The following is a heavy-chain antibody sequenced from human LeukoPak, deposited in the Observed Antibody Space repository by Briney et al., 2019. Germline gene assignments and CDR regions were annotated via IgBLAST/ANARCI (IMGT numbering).Heavy chain of an antibody. V-gene: IGHV3-21*01. CDR2: ISGSSRHK. CDR3: ARELSVVVPAAIRSQGHYYYYYMDV. Sequence: DPGGSLRLSCAASGFTFSSYTMNWVRQAPGKGLEWVSSISGSSRHKYYADSVKGRFTISRDNAKNSLYLQMNSLRAEDTAVYYCARELSVVVPAAIRSQGHYYYYYMDVWGKGTTVTVSS. CDR1: GFTFSSYT. D-gene: IGHD2-2*01. J-gene: IGHJ6*03.